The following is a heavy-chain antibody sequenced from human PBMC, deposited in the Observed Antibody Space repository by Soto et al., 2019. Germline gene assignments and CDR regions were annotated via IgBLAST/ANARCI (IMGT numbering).Heavy chain of an antibody. J-gene: IGHJ4*02. D-gene: IGHD3-22*01. CDR2: IDPSDSQT. CDR1: GYSFAGYW. CDR3: ARQIYDSDTGPNFQYHFDS. V-gene: IGHV5-10-1*01. Sequence: GESLKISCKGSGYSFAGYWITWVRQKPGKGLEWMGRIDPSDSQTYYSPSFRGHVTISATKSITTVFLQWSSLRASDTTMYYCARQIYDSDTGPNFQYHFDSWGQGTPVTVSS.